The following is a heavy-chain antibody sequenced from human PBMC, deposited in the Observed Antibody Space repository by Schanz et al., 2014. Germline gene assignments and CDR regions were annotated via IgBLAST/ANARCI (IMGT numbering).Heavy chain of an antibody. CDR2: ISAYNGNT. J-gene: IGHJ4*02. CDR3: ARGGYSSGWYDRDIAHFDY. V-gene: IGHV1-18*01. D-gene: IGHD6-19*01. CDR1: GGTFSSDT. Sequence: QVQLVQSGTEVKKPGASVKVSCKASGGTFSSDTFSWVRQAPGQGLEWMGWISAYNGNTNYAQKLQGRVTMTTDTSTSTAYMELRSLRSDDTAVYYCARGGYSSGWYDRDIAHFDYWGQGTLVNVSS.